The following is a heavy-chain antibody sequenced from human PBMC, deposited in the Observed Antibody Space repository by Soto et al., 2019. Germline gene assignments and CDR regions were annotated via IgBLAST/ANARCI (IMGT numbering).Heavy chain of an antibody. CDR3: AGVGYYYGSGSYVFDA. CDR2: ISAYNGYT. Sequence: QVQLVQSGAEVKKPGASVKVSCKASGYTFTSHSIIWVRRAPGEGLEWVGWISAYNGYTNSAENFQGRVTMTTDASTNTAYMELRSLRPDDTAVYYCAGVGYYYGSGSYVFDAWGQGALVTVSS. D-gene: IGHD3-10*01. V-gene: IGHV1-18*04. CDR1: GYTFTSHS. J-gene: IGHJ5*02.